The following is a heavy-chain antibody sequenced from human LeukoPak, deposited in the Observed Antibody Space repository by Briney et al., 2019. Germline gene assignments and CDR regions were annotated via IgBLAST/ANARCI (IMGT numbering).Heavy chain of an antibody. Sequence: PGRSLRLSCAASGFTFSSYAMHWVRQAPGKGLEWVAVISYDGSNKYYADSVKGRLTISGDDSKNTLYLQMHSLRAEDTAVYYCARDQGGVYSSNWYEGPDYWGQGTLVTVSS. CDR1: GFTFSSYA. CDR2: ISYDGSNK. V-gene: IGHV3-30-3*01. J-gene: IGHJ4*02. CDR3: ARDQGGVYSSNWYEGPDY. D-gene: IGHD6-13*01.